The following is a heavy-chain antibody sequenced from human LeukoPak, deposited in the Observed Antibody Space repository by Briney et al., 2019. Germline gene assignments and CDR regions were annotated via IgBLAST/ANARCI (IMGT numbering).Heavy chain of an antibody. CDR3: ATVRAWSMGATLFDY. J-gene: IGHJ4*02. V-gene: IGHV1-24*01. CDR2: FDPEDGET. D-gene: IGHD1-26*01. Sequence: ASVKVSCKVSGYTLTELSMHWVRQAPGKGLEWMGGFDPEDGETIYAQKFQGRVTMTEDTSTDTAYMELSSLRSEDTAVYYCATVRAWSMGATLFDYWGQGTLVTVSS. CDR1: GYTLTELS.